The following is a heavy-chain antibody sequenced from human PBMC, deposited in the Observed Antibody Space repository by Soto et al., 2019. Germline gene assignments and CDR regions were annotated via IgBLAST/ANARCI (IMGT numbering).Heavy chain of an antibody. V-gene: IGHV4-30-4*01. J-gene: IGHJ5*02. CDR3: ARDRVVVVAATGAFDP. Sequence: SETLSLTCTVSGGSISSGDYYWSWIRQPPGKGLEWIGYIYYSGSTYYNPSLKSRVTISVDTSKNQFSLKLSSVTAADTAVYYCARDRVVVVAATGAFDPWGQGTLVTSPQ. D-gene: IGHD2-15*01. CDR1: GGSISSGDYY. CDR2: IYYSGST.